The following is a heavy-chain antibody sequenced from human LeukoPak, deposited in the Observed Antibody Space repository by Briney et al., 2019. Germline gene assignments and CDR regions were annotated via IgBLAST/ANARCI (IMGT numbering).Heavy chain of an antibody. CDR3: AKAAYSSSWRDFDY. CDR1: GFTFDDYA. D-gene: IGHD6-13*01. V-gene: IGHV3-9*01. J-gene: IGHJ4*02. Sequence: PRGSLRLSCAASGFTFDDYAMHWVRQAPGKGLEWVSGITWNSGIIGYADSVRGRFTTSRDNAKNSLYLQMNSLRDEDTAFYYCAKAAYSSSWRDFDYWGQGTLVTVSS. CDR2: ITWNSGII.